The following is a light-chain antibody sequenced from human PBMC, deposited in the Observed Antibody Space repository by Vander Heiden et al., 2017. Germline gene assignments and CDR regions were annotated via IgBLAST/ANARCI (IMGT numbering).Light chain of an antibody. Sequence: DIQMTQSPSSLSASVGDRVTITCQASQDISNYLNWYQQKPGKAPKLLIYDASNLETGVPSRFSGSGSGTDFTFTISSLQPEDITTYYCQQDYNLPPLTFGGGTKVEIK. CDR1: QDISNY. CDR2: DAS. V-gene: IGKV1-33*01. CDR3: QQDYNLPPLT. J-gene: IGKJ4*01.